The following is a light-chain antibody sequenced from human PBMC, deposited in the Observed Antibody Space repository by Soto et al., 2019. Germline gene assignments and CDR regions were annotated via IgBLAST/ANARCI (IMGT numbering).Light chain of an antibody. CDR2: GAS. CDR1: HSVASN. J-gene: IGKJ2*01. V-gene: IGKV3-15*01. CDR3: QHYHNLPPYFS. Sequence: EIVMTQSPASLSVSPGDGATLSCRASHSVASNLAWYQQKPGPGPRLLIHGASTRAVGVPARFGGSGSGPGFTLTASSLQSEDSAVYYCQHYHNLPPYFSFGQGTTLQIK.